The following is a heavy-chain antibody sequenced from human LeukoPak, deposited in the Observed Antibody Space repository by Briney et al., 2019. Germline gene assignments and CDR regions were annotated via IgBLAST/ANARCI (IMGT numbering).Heavy chain of an antibody. CDR1: GFTFSSYG. V-gene: IGHV3-30*02. CDR2: IRYDRSNK. D-gene: IGHD6-6*01. Sequence: GGSLRLSCAASGFTFSSYGMHWVRQAPGKGLEWVAFIRYDRSNKYYADSVKGRFTISRDNSKNTLYLQMNSLRAEDTAVYYCAKASNEYSSSSGDFDYWGQETLVTVSS. CDR3: AKASNEYSSSSGDFDY. J-gene: IGHJ4*02.